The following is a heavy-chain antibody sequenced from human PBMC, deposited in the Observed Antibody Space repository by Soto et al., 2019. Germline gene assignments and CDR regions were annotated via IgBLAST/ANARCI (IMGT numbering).Heavy chain of an antibody. CDR2: IIPILGIA. CDR1: GGTFSSYT. J-gene: IGHJ5*02. Sequence: GASVKVSCKASGGTFSSYTISWVRQAPGQGLEWMGRIIPILGIANYAQKFQGRVTITADKSTSTAYMELSSLRSEDTAVYYCARDVTIFGVVTVSTNWFDPWGQGTLVTVSS. CDR3: ARDVTIFGVVTVSTNWFDP. V-gene: IGHV1-69*04. D-gene: IGHD3-3*01.